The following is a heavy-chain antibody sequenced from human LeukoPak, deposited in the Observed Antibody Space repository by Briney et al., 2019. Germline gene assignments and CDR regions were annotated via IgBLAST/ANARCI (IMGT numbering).Heavy chain of an antibody. J-gene: IGHJ5*01. CDR1: GFTFGDYA. V-gene: IGHV3-30-3*01. CDR3: ARSITRHSWFDS. CDR2: ISSDGSNT. D-gene: IGHD1-14*01. Sequence: QPGGSLRLSCTASGFTFGDYAMSWVRQAPGKGLEWVALISSDGSNTYYADSVMGRFTISRDNSKNTLSLRLNSLRTEDTAVYFCARSITRHSWFDSWGQGTLVTVSS.